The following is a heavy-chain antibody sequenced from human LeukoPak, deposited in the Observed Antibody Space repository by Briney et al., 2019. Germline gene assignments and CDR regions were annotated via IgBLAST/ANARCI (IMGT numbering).Heavy chain of an antibody. J-gene: IGHJ3*02. D-gene: IGHD4-17*01. CDR3: ARDQQSYGDYDAFDI. CDR1: GFTFSDYY. V-gene: IGHV3-11*04. Sequence: PGGSLRLSCAASGFTFSDYYMSWIRQAPGKGPEWVSYISSSGSTIYYADSVKGRFTISRDNAKNSLYLQMNSLRAEDTAVYYCARDQQSYGDYDAFDIWGQGTMVTVSS. CDR2: ISSSGSTI.